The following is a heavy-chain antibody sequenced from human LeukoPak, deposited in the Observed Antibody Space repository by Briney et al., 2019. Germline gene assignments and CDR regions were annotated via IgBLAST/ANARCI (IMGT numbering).Heavy chain of an antibody. CDR2: ISGSGGST. Sequence: ETLSLTCAVSGGSISSTNWWNWVRQPPGKGLEWVSAISGSGGSTYYADSVKGRFTISRDNSKNTLYLQMNSLRAEDTAVYYCAKDRGRNAIVVVVAALYFDYWGQGTLVTVSS. J-gene: IGHJ4*02. CDR1: GGSISSTN. V-gene: IGHV3-23*01. CDR3: AKDRGRNAIVVVVAALYFDY. D-gene: IGHD2-15*01.